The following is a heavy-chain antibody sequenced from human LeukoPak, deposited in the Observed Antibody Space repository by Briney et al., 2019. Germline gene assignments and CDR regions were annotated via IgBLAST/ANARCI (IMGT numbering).Heavy chain of an antibody. CDR2: ISAYNGNT. CDR1: GYTFTSYG. CDR3: ARGYLSYSYGSYFDY. Sequence: ASVKVSCKASGYTFTSYGIIWVRQAPGQGLEWMGWISAYNGNTNYAQKFQGRVTMTTDTSTSTAYMELRSLRSDETAVYYCARGYLSYSYGSYFDYWGQGTLVTVSS. D-gene: IGHD5-18*01. V-gene: IGHV1-18*01. J-gene: IGHJ4*02.